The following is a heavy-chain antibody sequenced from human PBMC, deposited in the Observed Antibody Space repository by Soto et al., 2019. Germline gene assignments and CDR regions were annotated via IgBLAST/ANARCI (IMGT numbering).Heavy chain of an antibody. CDR3: ARDDYDFWSGYPLYYYYYGMDV. J-gene: IGHJ6*02. Sequence: GGSLRLSCAASGFTFSSYAMHWVRQAPGKGLEWVAVISYDGSNKYYADSVKGRFTISRDNSKNTLYLQMNSLRAEDTAVYYCARDDYDFWSGYPLYYYYYGMDVWGQGTTVTVSS. V-gene: IGHV3-30-3*01. D-gene: IGHD3-3*01. CDR2: ISYDGSNK. CDR1: GFTFSSYA.